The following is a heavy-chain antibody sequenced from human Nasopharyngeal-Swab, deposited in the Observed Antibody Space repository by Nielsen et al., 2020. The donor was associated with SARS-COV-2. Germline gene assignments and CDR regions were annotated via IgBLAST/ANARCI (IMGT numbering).Heavy chain of an antibody. J-gene: IGHJ4*02. CDR3: TRCGGGCYSGRDY. Sequence: GGSLRLSFAASGFTFSDSAIHWVRQASGEGLEWVARIRSKGNNYATAYAASVKGRFTIFRDDPTNTAYLQMNSLKTEDTAVYYCTRCGGGCYSGRDYWGQGTLVTVSS. V-gene: IGHV3-73*01. CDR1: GFTFSDSA. CDR2: IRSKGNNYAT. D-gene: IGHD2-15*01.